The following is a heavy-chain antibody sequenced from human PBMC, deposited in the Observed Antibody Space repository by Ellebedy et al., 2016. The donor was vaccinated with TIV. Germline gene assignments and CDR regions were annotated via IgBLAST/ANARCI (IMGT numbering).Heavy chain of an antibody. D-gene: IGHD2-15*01. V-gene: IGHV3-21*01. CDR2: INNSSGYI. Sequence: GGSLRLSXAASGFTFSSYSMNWVRQAPGRGLEWVSSINNSSGYIFYADSVKGRFTISRDNAKNSLYLQMNSLRAEDTAVYYCYSGGYWGQGTLVTVSS. J-gene: IGHJ4*02. CDR3: YSGGY. CDR1: GFTFSSYS.